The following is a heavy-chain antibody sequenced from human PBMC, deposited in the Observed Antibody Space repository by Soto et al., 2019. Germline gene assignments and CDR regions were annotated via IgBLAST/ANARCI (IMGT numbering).Heavy chain of an antibody. D-gene: IGHD6-6*01. J-gene: IGHJ4*02. V-gene: IGHV3-33*01. CDR1: GFTFSSYG. CDR3: ARIFYSSSSLFLDY. Sequence: QVQLVESGGGVVQPGRSLRLSCAASGFTFSSYGMHWVRQAPGKGLEWVAVIWYDGSNKYYADSVKGRFTISRDNSKNTLYLQMNSLRAEDTAVYYCARIFYSSSSLFLDYWGQGTLVTVSS. CDR2: IWYDGSNK.